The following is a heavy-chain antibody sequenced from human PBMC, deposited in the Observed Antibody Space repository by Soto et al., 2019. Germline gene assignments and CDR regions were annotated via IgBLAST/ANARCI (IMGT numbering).Heavy chain of an antibody. CDR1: GFTFSSYA. J-gene: IGHJ6*03. V-gene: IGHV3-23*01. Sequence: GGSLRLSCAASGFTFSSYAMSWVRQAPGKGLEWVSAISGSGGSTYYADSVKGRFTISRDNSKNTLYLQMNSLRAEDTAVYYCAKAAVTTAYYYYYYMDVWGKGTTVTVSS. D-gene: IGHD4-17*01. CDR2: ISGSGGST. CDR3: AKAAVTTAYYYYYYMDV.